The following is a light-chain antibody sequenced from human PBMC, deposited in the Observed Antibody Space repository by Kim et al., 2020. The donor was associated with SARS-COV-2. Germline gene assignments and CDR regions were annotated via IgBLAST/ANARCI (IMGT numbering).Light chain of an antibody. J-gene: IGKJ4*01. CDR3: QQRGSWPPALT. Sequence: FPGENRPPPCRAQQDVGISFTLYQQTPGQPPRLLIYDAAMRAAGIPDKFSGSGSGTDFTLTIGSLAPEDFAIYYCQQRGSWPPALTFGGGTKLEI. CDR1: QDVGIS. V-gene: IGKV3-11*01. CDR2: DAA.